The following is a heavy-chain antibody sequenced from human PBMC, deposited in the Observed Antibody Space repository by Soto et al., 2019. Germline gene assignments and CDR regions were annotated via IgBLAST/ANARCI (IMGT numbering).Heavy chain of an antibody. CDR1: GYTFTSYD. CDR2: MNPNSGNT. J-gene: IGHJ2*01. D-gene: IGHD6-25*01. V-gene: IGHV1-8*01. Sequence: ASVKVSCKASGYTFTSYDINWVRQATGQGLEWMGWMNPNSGNTGYAQKFQGRVTMTRNTSISTAYMELSSLRSEDTAVYYCARAHPKRGYFDLWGRGTLVTVSS. CDR3: ARAHPKRGYFDL.